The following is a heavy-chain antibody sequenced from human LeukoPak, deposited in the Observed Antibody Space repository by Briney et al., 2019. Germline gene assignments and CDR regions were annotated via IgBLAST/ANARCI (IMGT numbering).Heavy chain of an antibody. V-gene: IGHV4-34*01. J-gene: IGHJ5*02. CDR3: ARGNNFASWFDP. CDR1: GGSFSGYY. CDR2: INHSGST. Sequence: SETLSPTCAVYGGSFSGYYWSWIRQPPGKGLEWIGEINHSGSTNYNPSLKSRVTISVDTSKNQFSLKLSSVTAADTAVYYCARGNNFASWFDPWGQGTLVTVSS. D-gene: IGHD1/OR15-1a*01.